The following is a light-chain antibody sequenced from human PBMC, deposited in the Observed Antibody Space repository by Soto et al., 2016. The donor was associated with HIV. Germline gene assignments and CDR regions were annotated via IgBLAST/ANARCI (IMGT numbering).Light chain of an antibody. J-gene: IGKJ4*01. V-gene: IGKV1-NL1*01. CDR3: QQYYSTPLT. CDR2: AAS. Sequence: DIQMTQSPSSLSASVGDRVTITCRASQGISNSLAWYQQKPGKAPKFLLYAASRLESGVPSRFRWQVDRGTDYTLTISSLQPEDFATYYCQQYYSTPLTFGGGTKVEDQT. CDR1: QGISNS.